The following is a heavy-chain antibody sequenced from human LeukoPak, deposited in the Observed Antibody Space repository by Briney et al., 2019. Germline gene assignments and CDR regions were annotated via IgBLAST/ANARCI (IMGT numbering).Heavy chain of an antibody. D-gene: IGHD1-14*01. V-gene: IGHV3-23*01. CDR3: AKDHPSGYYFDY. J-gene: IGHJ4*02. CDR2: ISGSGGST. Sequence: GGSLRLSCAASGFTFSSYWMSWVRQAPGKGLEWVSAISGSGGSTFNADSVKGRFTISRDNSKNTLFLQMNSLRAEDTAIYYCAKDHPSGYYFDYWGQGTLVTVSS. CDR1: GFTFSSYW.